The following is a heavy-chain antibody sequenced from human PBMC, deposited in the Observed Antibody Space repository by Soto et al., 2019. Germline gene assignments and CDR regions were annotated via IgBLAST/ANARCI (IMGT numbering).Heavy chain of an antibody. V-gene: IGHV4-31*03. D-gene: IGHD2-2*01. CDR1: GGSISSGGYY. CDR3: ARVRDIVVVPAAMLFDY. CDR2: SYYSGST. J-gene: IGHJ4*02. Sequence: QVQLQESGPGLVKPSQTLSLTCTVSGGSISSGGYYWSWIRQHPGKGLEWMGYSYYSGSTYYHPSLKSRVTISVDTSKNQFSLKLSSVTAADTAVYYCARVRDIVVVPAAMLFDYWGQGTLVTVSS.